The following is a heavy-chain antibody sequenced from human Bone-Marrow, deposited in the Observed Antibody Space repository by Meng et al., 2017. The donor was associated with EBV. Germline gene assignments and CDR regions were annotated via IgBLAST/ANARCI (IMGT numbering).Heavy chain of an antibody. CDR3: SRDLAGSDDY. CDR1: EFTLRRYW. CDR2: INEDGTIT. D-gene: IGHD1-14*01. Sequence: VESGGALGQPGWSLRLSCAASEFTLRRYWMHWVRQGPGKEPLWVSRINEDGTITNYADSVKGRFTISRDNAKNTLYLQMNNLRAEDTAVYYCSRDLAGSDDYWGRGTLVTVSS. V-gene: IGHV3-74*01. J-gene: IGHJ4*02.